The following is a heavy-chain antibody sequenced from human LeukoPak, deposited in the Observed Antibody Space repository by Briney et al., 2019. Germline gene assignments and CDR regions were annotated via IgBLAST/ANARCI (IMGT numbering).Heavy chain of an antibody. V-gene: IGHV3-53*01. J-gene: IGHJ4*02. D-gene: IGHD5-12*01. Sequence: PGGSLRLSCAASGFTVSSNYMSWVRQAPGKGLEWVSVIYSGGSTYYADSVKGRFTISRDNSKNTLYLQMNSLRAEDTAVYYCRIEEYGSGYDSAFDTWARGPLVPVP. CDR1: GFTVSSNY. CDR2: IYSGGST. CDR3: RIEEYGSGYDSAFDT.